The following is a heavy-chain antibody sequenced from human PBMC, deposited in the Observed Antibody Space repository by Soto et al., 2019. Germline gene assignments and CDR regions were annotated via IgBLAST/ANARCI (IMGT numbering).Heavy chain of an antibody. CDR1: GGSFSGYY. CDR2: INHSGST. V-gene: IGHV4-34*01. J-gene: IGHJ4*02. D-gene: IGHD3-10*01. CDR3: ARAKITRLFEY. Sequence: KPSETLSLTCAVYGGSFSGYYWTWIRQPPGTGLEWIGEINHSGSTNYNPSLKSRVTISVDTSKNQFSLKLTSVTAADTAVYYCARAKITRLFEYWGQGTLVTVSS.